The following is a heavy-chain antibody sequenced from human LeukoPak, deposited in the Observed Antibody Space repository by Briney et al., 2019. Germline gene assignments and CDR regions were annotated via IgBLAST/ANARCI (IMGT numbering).Heavy chain of an antibody. V-gene: IGHV4-30-2*02. Sequence: PSQTLSLTCTVSGGSISSGGYSWSWIRQPPGKGLEWIGYIYHSGSTYYNPSLKSRVTISVDTSRNQFSLKLSSVTAADTAVYYCAGTVVKDNWFDPWGQGTLVTVSS. J-gene: IGHJ5*02. CDR2: IYHSGST. CDR3: AGTVVKDNWFDP. D-gene: IGHD4-23*01. CDR1: GGSISSGGYS.